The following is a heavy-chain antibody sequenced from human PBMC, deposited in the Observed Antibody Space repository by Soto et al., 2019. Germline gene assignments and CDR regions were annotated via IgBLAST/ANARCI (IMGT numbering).Heavy chain of an antibody. V-gene: IGHV1-3*01. D-gene: IGHD6-19*01. Sequence: GASVKVSCKASGYTFTSYAMHWVRQAPGQRLEWMGWINAGNGNTKYSQKFQGRVTITRDTSASTAYMELSSLRSEDTAVYYCARDFSGGWAYYYGMDVWGQGTTVTVSS. CDR1: GYTFTSYA. CDR3: ARDFSGGWAYYYGMDV. CDR2: INAGNGNT. J-gene: IGHJ6*02.